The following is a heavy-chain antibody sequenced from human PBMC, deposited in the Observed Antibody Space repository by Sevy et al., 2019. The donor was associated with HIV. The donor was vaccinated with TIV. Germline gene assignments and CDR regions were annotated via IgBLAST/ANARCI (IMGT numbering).Heavy chain of an antibody. D-gene: IGHD3-10*01. CDR2: ISAYSGNT. V-gene: IGHV1-18*01. CDR3: SRTSSYGSGNYFDY. J-gene: IGHJ4*02. Sequence: ASVKVSCKASGYTFTIYGISWVRQAPEQGLEWMGWISAYSGNTNYAQKLQGRVTMTTDTSTTTAYMELMSLRFDDTAVYYCSRTSSYGSGNYFDYWGQGTLVTVSS. CDR1: GYTFTIYG.